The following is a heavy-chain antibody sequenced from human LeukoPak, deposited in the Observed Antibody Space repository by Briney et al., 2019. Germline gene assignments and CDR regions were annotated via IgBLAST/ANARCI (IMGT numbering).Heavy chain of an antibody. Sequence: SSETLSLTCAVYGGSFSGYYWIWIRQPPGKGLEGIGEITHSRSTNYDPSLKSRVTISVDTSKNQFYLKLSCVTAADTAVYYCARRIADSYDYYYDMDIWGKGTTVTISS. D-gene: IGHD6-13*01. CDR1: GGSFSGYY. CDR2: ITHSRST. CDR3: ARRIADSYDYYYDMDI. V-gene: IGHV4-34*01. J-gene: IGHJ6*04.